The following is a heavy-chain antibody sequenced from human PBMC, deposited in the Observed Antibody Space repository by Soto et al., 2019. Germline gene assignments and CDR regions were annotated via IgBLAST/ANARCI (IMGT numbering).Heavy chain of an antibody. Sequence: PSETLSLTCAVSGYSISSGYSWSWIRQPPGKGLEWIGYIYHSGSTYYNPSLKSRVAISVDRSKNQFSLKLSSVTAADTAVYYCARAGLAIFKGAFDIWGQGTMVTVSS. J-gene: IGHJ3*02. CDR1: GYSISSGYS. CDR2: IYHSGST. D-gene: IGHD3-9*01. CDR3: ARAGLAIFKGAFDI. V-gene: IGHV4-30-2*01.